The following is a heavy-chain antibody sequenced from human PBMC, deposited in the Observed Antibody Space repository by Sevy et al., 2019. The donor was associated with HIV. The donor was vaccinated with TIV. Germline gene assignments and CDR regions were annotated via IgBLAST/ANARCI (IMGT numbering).Heavy chain of an antibody. D-gene: IGHD2-8*01. CDR2: MSPYNGNK. Sequence: ASVKVSCKASGYTFTTYNIVWVRQAPGQGLEWLAWMSPYNGNKNYAQIAQGRLTMTTDTFTDTAFLELRSLEIDDTATYYCARGSTSWYDYWGQGTLVTVSS. CDR3: ARGSTSWYDY. CDR1: GYTFTTYN. V-gene: IGHV1-18*01. J-gene: IGHJ4*02.